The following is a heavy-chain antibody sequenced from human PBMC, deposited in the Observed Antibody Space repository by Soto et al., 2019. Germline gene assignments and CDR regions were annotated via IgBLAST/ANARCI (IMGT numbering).Heavy chain of an antibody. Sequence: GGSLRLSCAASGFTFSRYSMNWVRQAPGKGLEWVSSISSTTNYIYYADSMKGRFTVSRDNAKNSVYLDMNSLSAEDTAVYYCARESEDLTSNFDYWGQGTLVTVS. CDR1: GFTFSRYS. CDR2: ISSTTNYI. V-gene: IGHV3-21*01. CDR3: ARESEDLTSNFDY. J-gene: IGHJ4*02.